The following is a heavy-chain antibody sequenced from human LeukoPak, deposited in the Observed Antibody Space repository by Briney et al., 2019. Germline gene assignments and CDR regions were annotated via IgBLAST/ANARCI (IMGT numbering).Heavy chain of an antibody. CDR2: INPDSGGT. V-gene: IGHV1-2*02. D-gene: IGHD5-12*01. CDR1: GYSFSDYY. CDR3: TREARAGNWFDP. J-gene: IGHJ5*02. Sequence: GASVKVFCKASGYSFSDYYIHWLRQAPGQGLEWMGWINPDSGGTNYAQRFQGRVTMTRDTSITTVYMELSRLRSDDTAVFYCTREARAGNWFDPWGQGTPVIVSS.